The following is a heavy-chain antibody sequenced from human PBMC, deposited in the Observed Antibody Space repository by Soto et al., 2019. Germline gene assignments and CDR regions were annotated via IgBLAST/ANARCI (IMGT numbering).Heavy chain of an antibody. CDR3: AAGVYYDSSGYLPTAYGMDV. D-gene: IGHD3-22*01. V-gene: IGHV1-58*01. CDR2: IVVGSGNT. J-gene: IGHJ6*02. Sequence: ASVKVSCKASGFTFTSSAVQWVRQARGQRLEWIGWIVVGSGNTNYAQKFQERVTITRDMSTSTAYMELSSLRSEDTAVYYCAAGVYYDSSGYLPTAYGMDVWGQGTTVTVSS. CDR1: GFTFTSSA.